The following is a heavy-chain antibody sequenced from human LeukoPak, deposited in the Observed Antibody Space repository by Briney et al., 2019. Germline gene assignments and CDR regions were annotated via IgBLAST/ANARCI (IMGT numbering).Heavy chain of an antibody. Sequence: PSETLSLTCAVYGGSFSGYYWSWIRQPPGKGLEWIGEINHSGSTNYNPSLKSRVTISVDTSKNQFSLKLSSVTAADTAVYYCARGPPLPYCSGGSCYPVDYWGQGTLVTVSS. CDR2: INHSGST. V-gene: IGHV4-34*01. CDR3: ARGPPLPYCSGGSCYPVDY. CDR1: GGSFSGYY. D-gene: IGHD2-15*01. J-gene: IGHJ4*02.